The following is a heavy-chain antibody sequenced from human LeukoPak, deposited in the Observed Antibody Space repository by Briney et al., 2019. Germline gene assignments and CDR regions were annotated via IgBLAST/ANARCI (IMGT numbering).Heavy chain of an antibody. D-gene: IGHD2-2*01. CDR3: TRHSGTYCSRANCYVDNFYGLDV. J-gene: IGHJ6*02. Sequence: GGSLRLSCAASGFTFSGSAMHWVRQASGKGLEWIGRIRSKANSYVTAYAASVTGRFTISRDDSRNTAYLQMHSLSTEDTAVYYCTRHSGTYCSRANCYVDNFYGLDVWGRGTRVTVSS. CDR2: IRSKANSYVT. CDR1: GFTFSGSA. V-gene: IGHV3-73*01.